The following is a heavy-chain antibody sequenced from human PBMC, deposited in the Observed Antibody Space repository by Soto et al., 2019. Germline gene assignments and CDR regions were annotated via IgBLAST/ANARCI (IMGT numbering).Heavy chain of an antibody. V-gene: IGHV3-64D*06. J-gene: IGHJ4*02. CDR3: VTHSSGWYFDY. D-gene: IGHD6-19*01. Sequence: GGSLRLSCSASGFTFSSYAMHWVRQAPWKGLEYVSTISSNGGSTYYADSVKGRFTISRDNSKNTLYLQMSSLRTEDTAVFYCVTHSSGWYFDYWGPGTLVTVSS. CDR2: ISSNGGST. CDR1: GFTFSSYA.